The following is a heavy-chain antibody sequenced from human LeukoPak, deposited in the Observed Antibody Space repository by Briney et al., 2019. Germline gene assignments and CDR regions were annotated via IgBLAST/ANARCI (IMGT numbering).Heavy chain of an antibody. CDR1: GGSFSGYY. J-gene: IGHJ4*02. CDR3: ARDLDYYDSSGYYYFDY. Sequence: KTSETLSLTCAVYGGSFSGYYWSWIRQPPGKGLEWIGEINHSGSTNYNPSLKSRVTISVDTSKNQFSLKLSSVTAADTAVYYCARDLDYYDSSGYYYFDYWGQGTLVTVSS. D-gene: IGHD3-22*01. CDR2: INHSGST. V-gene: IGHV4-34*01.